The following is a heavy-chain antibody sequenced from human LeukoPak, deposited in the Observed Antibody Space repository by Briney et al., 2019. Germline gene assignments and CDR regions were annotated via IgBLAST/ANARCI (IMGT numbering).Heavy chain of an antibody. CDR2: INTKSGRT. Sequence: ASVKGYCKTSGYSSTVYYIHWVRQAPGQGLEWMGWINTKSGRTSSARKFQGRVTMTRDPSITTVYMDMAWLTSDDTAIYFCARADFIDAGPYLIGPWGQGTLVTVSS. J-gene: IGHJ5*02. CDR1: GYSSTVYY. CDR3: ARADFIDAGPYLIGP. V-gene: IGHV1-2*02. D-gene: IGHD3-3*01.